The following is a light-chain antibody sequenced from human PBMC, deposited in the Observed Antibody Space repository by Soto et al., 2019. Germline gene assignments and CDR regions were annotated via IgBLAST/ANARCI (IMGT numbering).Light chain of an antibody. CDR3: QQSDSTPWT. CDR2: AAS. CDR1: QSISIY. J-gene: IGKJ1*01. Sequence: DIQMTQSPSSLSASVGDRVTITCRASQSISIYLNWYQQKPGKAPKLLIYAASSLQSGVPSRFSGSGSGTDFTLTISSPQPEDFATYYWQQSDSTPWTFGKGTKVEI. V-gene: IGKV1-39*01.